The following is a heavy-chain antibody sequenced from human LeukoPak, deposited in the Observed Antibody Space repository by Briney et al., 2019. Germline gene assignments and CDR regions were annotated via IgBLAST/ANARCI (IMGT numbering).Heavy chain of an antibody. Sequence: GGSLRLSCAASGFTFSSYSMNWVRQAPGKGLEWVSYISSSSSTIYYADSVKGRFTISRDNAKNSLYLQMNSLRAEDTAVYYCAKDVYGGNGGLDYWGQGTLVTVSS. CDR3: AKDVYGGNGGLDY. J-gene: IGHJ4*02. CDR2: ISSSSSTI. V-gene: IGHV3-48*04. CDR1: GFTFSSYS. D-gene: IGHD4-23*01.